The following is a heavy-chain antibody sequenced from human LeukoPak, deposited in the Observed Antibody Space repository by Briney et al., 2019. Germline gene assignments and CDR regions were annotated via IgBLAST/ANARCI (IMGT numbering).Heavy chain of an antibody. CDR1: GFTFSSYT. V-gene: IGHV3-23*01. Sequence: GGSLRLSCAASGFTFSSYTLNWVRQAPGKGLEWVSTITGNGGSTYYADSVKGRFTISRDNSKNTLCLQMNGLRAEDTAVYYCARKNYAGAAAGTTDFDYWGQGTLVTVSS. D-gene: IGHD6-13*01. CDR3: ARKNYAGAAAGTTDFDY. J-gene: IGHJ4*02. CDR2: ITGNGGST.